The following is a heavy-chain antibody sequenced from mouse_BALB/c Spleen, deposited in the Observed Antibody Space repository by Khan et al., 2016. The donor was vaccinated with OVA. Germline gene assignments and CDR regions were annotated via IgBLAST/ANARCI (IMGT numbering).Heavy chain of an antibody. J-gene: IGHJ4*01. CDR1: GFSLTDYG. Sequence: QVQLKESGPGLVAPSQSLSITCTVSGFSLTDYGVNWVRQPPGKGLEWLGMIWGDGSTDYNSALKSRLSISEDNSKSQVFLKMNSLQTDNTARYYCARNAAMDYWGQGTSVTVSS. CDR2: IWGDGST. V-gene: IGHV2-6-7*01. CDR3: ARNAAMDY.